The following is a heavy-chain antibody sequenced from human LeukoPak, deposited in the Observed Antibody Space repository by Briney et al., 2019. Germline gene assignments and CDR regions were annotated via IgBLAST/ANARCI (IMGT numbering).Heavy chain of an antibody. CDR3: TRRLTQYDCFDP. CDR1: GDSVSSNSVT. D-gene: IGHD2-2*01. CDR2: TYYRSTWYN. V-gene: IGHV6-1*01. Sequence: SQTLSLTCAISGDSVSSNSVTWNWIRQSPSRGLEWLGRTYYRSTWYNGYAVSVRGRITVNPDTSKNQFSLHLNSVTPEDTAVYYCTRRLTQYDCFDPWGQGILVTVSS. J-gene: IGHJ5*02.